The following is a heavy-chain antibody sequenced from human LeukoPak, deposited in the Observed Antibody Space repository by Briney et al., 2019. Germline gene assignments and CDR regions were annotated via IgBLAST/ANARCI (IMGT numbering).Heavy chain of an antibody. V-gene: IGHV3-21*01. Sequence: PGGSLRLSCAASGFTFSSYSMNWVRQAPGKGLEWVSSISSSSSYIYHADSVKGRFTISRDNAKNSLYLQMNSLRAADTAVYYCARGRHVHYIVVVPAALKPFDYWGQGTLVTVSS. CDR2: ISSSSSYI. CDR1: GFTFSSYS. CDR3: ARGRHVHYIVVVPAALKPFDY. J-gene: IGHJ4*02. D-gene: IGHD2-2*01.